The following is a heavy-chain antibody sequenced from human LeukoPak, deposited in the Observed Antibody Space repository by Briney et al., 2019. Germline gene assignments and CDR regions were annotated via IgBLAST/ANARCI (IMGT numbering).Heavy chain of an antibody. J-gene: IGHJ4*02. V-gene: IGHV3-30-3*01. Sequence: GGSLRLSCAASGFTFSSYAMHWVRQAPGKGLEWVAVMSYDGSNKYYADSVKGRFTISRDNSKNTLYLQMNSLRAEDTAVYYCARGATIAAAGDYYFDYWGQGTLVTVSS. D-gene: IGHD6-13*01. CDR1: GFTFSSYA. CDR2: MSYDGSNK. CDR3: ARGATIAAAGDYYFDY.